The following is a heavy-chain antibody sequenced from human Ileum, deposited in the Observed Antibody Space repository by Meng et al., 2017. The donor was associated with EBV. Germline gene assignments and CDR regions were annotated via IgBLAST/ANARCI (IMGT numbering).Heavy chain of an antibody. V-gene: IGHV3-21*01. Sequence: EVHLVESGGGLVNLGGSLRLSCAASGFVVSDYTKNWVRQAPGKGLEWVSSISSRSNYIHYADSVRGRFTISRDNGENALILQMDRLRDEDTAVHYCAKDEAIGFWGQGTLVTVSS. CDR3: AKDEAIGF. CDR1: GFVVSDYT. CDR2: ISSRSNYI. J-gene: IGHJ4*02.